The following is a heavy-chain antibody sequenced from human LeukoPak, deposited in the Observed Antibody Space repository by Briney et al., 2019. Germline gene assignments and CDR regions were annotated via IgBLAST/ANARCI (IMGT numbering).Heavy chain of an antibody. CDR2: INSDGSST. CDR3: AFSSWYNLFDY. V-gene: IGHV3-74*01. D-gene: IGHD6-13*01. CDR1: GFTFSNYW. Sequence: PGGSLRLSCAASGFTFSNYWMHWVRHAPGKGLVWVSRINSDGSSTNYADSVKGRFTISRDNAKNTLYLQMNSLRAEDTAVYYCAFSSWYNLFDYWGQGTLVTVSS. J-gene: IGHJ4*02.